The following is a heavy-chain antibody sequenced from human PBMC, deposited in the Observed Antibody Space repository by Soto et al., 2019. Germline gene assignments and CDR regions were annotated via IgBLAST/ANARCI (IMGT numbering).Heavy chain of an antibody. V-gene: IGHV3-74*01. CDR2: INSDGSST. J-gene: IGHJ4*02. CDR3: AREDTAMYYFDY. CDR1: GFTFSSYW. D-gene: IGHD5-18*01. Sequence: GGSLRLSCAASGFTFSSYWMHWVRQAPGKGLVWVSRINSDGSSTSYADSVKGRFTISRDNAKNTLYLQMNSLRAEDTAVYYCAREDTAMYYFDYWGQGTLVTVSS.